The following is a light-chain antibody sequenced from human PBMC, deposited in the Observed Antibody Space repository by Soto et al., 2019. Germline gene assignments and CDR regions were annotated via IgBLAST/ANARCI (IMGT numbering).Light chain of an antibody. V-gene: IGLV2-14*01. CDR3: SSYTSSTTYV. Sequence: QSVLTQPASVSGSPGQSITISCTGTSSDVGGYNYVSWYQQYPGKAPKLIIYEVTVRPSGVSIRFSGSKSGDTASLTISGLQAEDEADYYCSSYTSSTTYVFGGGTKLTVL. CDR2: EVT. J-gene: IGLJ1*01. CDR1: SSDVGGYNY.